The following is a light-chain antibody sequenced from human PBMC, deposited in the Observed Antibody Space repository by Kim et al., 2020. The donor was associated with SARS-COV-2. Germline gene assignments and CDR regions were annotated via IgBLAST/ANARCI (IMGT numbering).Light chain of an antibody. V-gene: IGLV3-21*01. J-gene: IGLJ2*01. CDR1: NIGDYR. Sequence: APGQTARITCGGGNIGDYRVHWYQQKPGQAPLLVIYYDTDRPSGIPERFSGSNSGTTVTLTISSVEAGDEADYYCQVWHTGGDRVVFGGGTKLTVL. CDR3: QVWHTGGDRVV. CDR2: YDT.